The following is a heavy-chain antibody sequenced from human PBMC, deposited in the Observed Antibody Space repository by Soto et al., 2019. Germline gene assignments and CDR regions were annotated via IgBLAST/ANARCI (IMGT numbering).Heavy chain of an antibody. CDR1: GGTFSSYA. Sequence: SVKVSCKASGGTFSSYAISWVRQTPGQGLEWMGGIIPIFGTANYAQKFQGRVTITADESTSTAYMELSSLRSEDTAVYYCARDYDFWSGYQHYYYYYGMDVWGQGTTVTVSS. V-gene: IGHV1-69*13. CDR3: ARDYDFWSGYQHYYYYYGMDV. CDR2: IIPIFGTA. D-gene: IGHD3-3*01. J-gene: IGHJ6*02.